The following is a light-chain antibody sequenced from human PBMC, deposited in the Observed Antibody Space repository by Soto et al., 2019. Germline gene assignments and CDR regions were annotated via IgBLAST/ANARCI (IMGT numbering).Light chain of an antibody. CDR1: QSVRSN. V-gene: IGKV3-15*01. CDR2: AAS. J-gene: IGKJ4*01. CDR3: QQFSSYPLT. Sequence: EIVMTQSPATLSVSPGERATLSCRASQSVRSNLAWYQHKPGQAPSLLIYAASTRATGIPARFSGSGSGTEFTLTISRLEPEDFAVYYCQQFSSYPLTFGGGTKVDIK.